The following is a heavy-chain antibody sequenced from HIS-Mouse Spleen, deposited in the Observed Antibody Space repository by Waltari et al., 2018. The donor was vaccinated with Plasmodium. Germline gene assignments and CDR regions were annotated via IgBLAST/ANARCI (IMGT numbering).Heavy chain of an antibody. J-gene: IGHJ4*02. CDR2: IYYSGST. CDR1: GGSISSSSYY. CDR3: ARQLAYYDFWSGYSRGYYFDY. V-gene: IGHV4-39*01. Sequence: QLQLQESGPGLVKPSETLSLTCTVSGGSISSSSYYWGWIRQPPGKGLGWIGSIYYSGSTYYNPSLNSRVTRSVDTSKNQFSLKLSSVTAADTAVYYCARQLAYYDFWSGYSRGYYFDYWGQGTLVTVSS. D-gene: IGHD3-3*01.